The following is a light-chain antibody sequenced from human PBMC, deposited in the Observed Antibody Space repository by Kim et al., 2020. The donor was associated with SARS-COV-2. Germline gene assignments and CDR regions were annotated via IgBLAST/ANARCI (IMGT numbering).Light chain of an antibody. J-gene: IGKJ5*01. V-gene: IGKV1-17*01. CDR3: LQHRTYPIT. Sequence: STHVGDRVTIPCRASQDIGNDLGCYQQNPGRAPKRLSYGASNLQSGVPSRFSGSGYETEFTLTINSLQPEDFATYFCLQHRTYPITFGQGTRLEIK. CDR1: QDIGND. CDR2: GAS.